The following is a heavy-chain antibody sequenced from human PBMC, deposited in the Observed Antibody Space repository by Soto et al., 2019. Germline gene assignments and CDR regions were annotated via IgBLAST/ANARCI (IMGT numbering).Heavy chain of an antibody. D-gene: IGHD2-8*02. J-gene: IGHJ4*02. CDR2: INHSGST. Sequence: SETLSLTCAVYGGSFSGYYWTWIRQPPGTGLEWIGEINHSGSTNYNPSLKSRVTISVDTSKNQFSLKLTSVTAADTAVYYCARDELTGLFDYWGQGTLVTVS. V-gene: IGHV4-34*01. CDR3: ARDELTGLFDY. CDR1: GGSFSGYY.